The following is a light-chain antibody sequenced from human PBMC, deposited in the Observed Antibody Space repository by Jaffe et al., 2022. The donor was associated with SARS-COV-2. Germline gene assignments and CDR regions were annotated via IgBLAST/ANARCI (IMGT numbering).Light chain of an antibody. J-gene: IGKJ2*01. CDR3: QQYGSSPVT. CDR1: QSVSNRY. V-gene: IGKV3-20*01. Sequence: EIVLTQSPGTLSFSPGERATLSCRASQSVSNRYLAWYQRKPGQAHRLLIYEASRRVTGIPDRFSGSGSGTDFSLTISRLEPEDFAVYYCQQYGSSPVTFGQGTNLEIK. CDR2: EAS.